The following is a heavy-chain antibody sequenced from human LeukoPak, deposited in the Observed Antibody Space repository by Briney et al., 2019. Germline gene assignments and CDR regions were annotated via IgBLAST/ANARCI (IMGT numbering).Heavy chain of an antibody. J-gene: IGHJ3*02. CDR2: IYYSGST. D-gene: IGHD3-3*01. CDR1: GGSISSYY. V-gene: IGHV4-59*01. CDR3: ARATPYYDFWSGYSPDAFDI. Sequence: SETLSLTCTVSGGSISSYYWSWIRQPPGKGLEWIGYIYYSGSTNYNPSLKSRVTISVDTSKNQFSLKPSSVTAADTAVYYCARATPYYDFWSGYSPDAFDIWGQGTMVTVSS.